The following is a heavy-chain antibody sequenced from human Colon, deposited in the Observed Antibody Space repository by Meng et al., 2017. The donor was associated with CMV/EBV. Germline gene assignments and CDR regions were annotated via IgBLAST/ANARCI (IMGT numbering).Heavy chain of an antibody. D-gene: IGHD3-9*01. Sequence: SGDTSTAYAMIWVRQAPGRGLEWMGWINTNTGNPTYAQGFTGRFVFSFDTSINTAYLDIRSLKIEDTAVYFCALEDILTGQYSFDYWGQGSLVTVSS. V-gene: IGHV7-4-1*01. CDR2: INTNTGNP. CDR1: GDTSTAYA. CDR3: ALEDILTGQYSFDY. J-gene: IGHJ4*02.